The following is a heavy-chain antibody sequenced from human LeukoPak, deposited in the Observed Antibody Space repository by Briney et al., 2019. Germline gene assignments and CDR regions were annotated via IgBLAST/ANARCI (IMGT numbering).Heavy chain of an antibody. CDR3: ARAPYDSSGYTSFQH. D-gene: IGHD3-22*01. J-gene: IGHJ1*01. Sequence: AASVKVSCKASGYTFTSYSMHWVRQAPGQGLEWMGIINPSGGSTNYAQKFQGRVTMTRDTSTSTVYMELSSLRSEDTAVYFCARAPYDSSGYTSFQHWGQGTLVTVSS. V-gene: IGHV1-46*01. CDR1: GYTFTSYS. CDR2: INPSGGST.